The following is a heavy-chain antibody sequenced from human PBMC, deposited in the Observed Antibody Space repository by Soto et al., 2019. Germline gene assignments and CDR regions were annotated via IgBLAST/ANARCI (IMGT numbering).Heavy chain of an antibody. J-gene: IGHJ4*02. CDR1: GFTFSSYA. D-gene: IGHD1-1*01. CDR2: ISNDGSSK. V-gene: IGHV3-30-3*01. CDR3: ARDRLPRASVATPGYLDY. Sequence: PGGSLRLSCAASGFTFSSYAIHWVHQAPGKGLEWVAVISNDGSSKYYADSVKGRFTISRDNSWNTLDLQMNSLRAEDTAVYYCARDRLPRASVATPGYLDYWGQGSLVTVSS.